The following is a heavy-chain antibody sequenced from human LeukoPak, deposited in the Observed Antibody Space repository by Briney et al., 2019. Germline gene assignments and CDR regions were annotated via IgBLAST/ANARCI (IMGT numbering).Heavy chain of an antibody. CDR3: ARVAKERVGGVYYFDY. J-gene: IGHJ4*02. Sequence: LSGGSLRLSCAASGFTFSDYDMHWVRQATGKGLEWVSAIGTAGDTYYTGSVKGRFTISREYAKNSLYLQMNSLRAGDTAVYYCARVAKERVGGVYYFDYWGQGTLVTVSS. V-gene: IGHV3-13*01. CDR2: IGTAGDT. CDR1: GFTFSDYD. D-gene: IGHD1-1*01.